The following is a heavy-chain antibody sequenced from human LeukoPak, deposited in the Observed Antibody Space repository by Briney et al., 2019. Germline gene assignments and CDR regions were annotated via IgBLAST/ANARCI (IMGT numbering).Heavy chain of an antibody. D-gene: IGHD3-9*01. V-gene: IGHV1-18*01. Sequence: ASVKVSSKASGYTFTSYGISWVRQAPGQGLEWMGWISAYNGNTNYAQKLQGRVIMTTDTSTSTAYMELRSLRSDDTAVYYCARDGRILRYFDWSPGHWFDPWGQGTLVTVSS. CDR1: GYTFTSYG. J-gene: IGHJ5*02. CDR2: ISAYNGNT. CDR3: ARDGRILRYFDWSPGHWFDP.